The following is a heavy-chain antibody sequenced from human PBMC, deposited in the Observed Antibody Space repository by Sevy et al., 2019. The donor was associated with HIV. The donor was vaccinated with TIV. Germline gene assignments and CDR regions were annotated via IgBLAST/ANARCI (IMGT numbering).Heavy chain of an antibody. D-gene: IGHD3-22*01. CDR3: ARIDSSGYMGNFDY. CDR1: GYTFTTYD. CDR2: MNPNSGNT. J-gene: IGHJ4*02. V-gene: IGHV1-8*01. Sequence: ASVKVSCKSSGYTFTTYDINWVRQATGQGLEWMGWMNPNSGNTGYAQKFQGRVTMTSNTPISTAYMDLSSLGSEETAVYYCARIDSSGYMGNFDYWGQGTLVTVSS.